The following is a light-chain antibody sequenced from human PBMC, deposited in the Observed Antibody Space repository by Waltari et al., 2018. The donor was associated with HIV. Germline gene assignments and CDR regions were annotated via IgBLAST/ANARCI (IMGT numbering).Light chain of an antibody. CDR2: GVS. CDR1: QAIASA. V-gene: IGKV1-8*01. CDR3: QQYFNYPFT. Sequence: AIRMNQSPSSLSASKGDKVAITCRASQAIASALSWYQHKPGGAPNLLIYGVSALENGVASRFSGSGFGTQFTLTIGCLQPEDFATYYCQQYFNYPFTFGPGTKV. J-gene: IGKJ3*01.